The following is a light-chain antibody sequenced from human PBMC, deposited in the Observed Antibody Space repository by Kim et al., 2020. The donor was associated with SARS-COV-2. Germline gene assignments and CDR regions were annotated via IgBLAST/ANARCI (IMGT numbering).Light chain of an antibody. J-gene: IGKJ4*01. Sequence: ASVGDRVTITCRASKGIGNYLAWIQQKPGKAPKSLIYEASKLQSGVPSKFSGSGSGTDFTLTISSLQPEDFATYYGQQYNNYPFTFGGGTKVDIK. V-gene: IGKV1-16*02. CDR3: QQYNNYPFT. CDR2: EAS. CDR1: KGIGNY.